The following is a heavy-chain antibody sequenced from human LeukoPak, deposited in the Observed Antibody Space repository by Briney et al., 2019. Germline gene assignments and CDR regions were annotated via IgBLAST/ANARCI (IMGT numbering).Heavy chain of an antibody. CDR2: ISWTGDKV. D-gene: IGHD2-8*01. CDR1: GFTFCDFV. CDR3: IKDAPNGSIDY. Sequence: GGSLRLSCVTSGFTFCDFVMHWVRQAPGKGLECVSTISWTGDKVAYAGSVKGRFTVSRDNAKNSLFLQMNSLRTDDTALYYCIKDAPNGSIDYWGQGTLVTVSS. J-gene: IGHJ4*02. V-gene: IGHV3-9*01.